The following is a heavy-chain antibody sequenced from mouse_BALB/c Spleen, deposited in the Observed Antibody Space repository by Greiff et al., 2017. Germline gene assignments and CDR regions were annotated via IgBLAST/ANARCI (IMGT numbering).Heavy chain of an antibody. CDR3: ARSPFTTATTGYAMDY. CDR1: GFTFSSFG. J-gene: IGHJ4*01. D-gene: IGHD1-2*01. V-gene: IGHV5-17*02. Sequence: EVKLVESGGGLVQPGGSRKLSCAASGFTFSSFGMHWVRQAPETGLEWVAYISSGSSTIYYADTVKGRFTISRDNPKNTLFLQMTSLRSEDTAMYYCARSPFTTATTGYAMDYWGQGTSVTVSS. CDR2: ISSGSSTI.